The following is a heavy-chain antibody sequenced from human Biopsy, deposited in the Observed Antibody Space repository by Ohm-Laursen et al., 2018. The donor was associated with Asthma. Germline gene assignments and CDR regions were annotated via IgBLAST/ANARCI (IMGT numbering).Heavy chain of an antibody. V-gene: IGHV4-31*11. Sequence: SQTLSLTWAVSGGSTSSGGYYWSWIRQHPGKGLEWIGYIYYSGSTYYNPSLKSRVTISVDTSKNQFSLNLSSVTAADTAVYYCARWGSFGFDYWGQGTLVTVSS. CDR1: GGSTSSGGYY. CDR2: IYYSGST. J-gene: IGHJ4*02. CDR3: ARWGSFGFDY. D-gene: IGHD7-27*01.